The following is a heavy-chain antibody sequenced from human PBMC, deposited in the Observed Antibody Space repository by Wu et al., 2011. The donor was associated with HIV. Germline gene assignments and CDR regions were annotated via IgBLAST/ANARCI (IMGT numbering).Heavy chain of an antibody. CDR1: GYTFTGYY. CDR3: ARRVDDAFDI. CDR2: INPNSDGT. V-gene: IGHV1-2*02. J-gene: IGHJ3*02. Sequence: QVQLVQSGAEVKKPGASVKVSCKASGYTFTGYYMLWVRQAPGQGLEWMGWINPNSDGTNYAQKFQGRVTITRDTSISTAYMELSRLRSDDTAVYYCARRVDDAFDIWGQGTMVTVSS.